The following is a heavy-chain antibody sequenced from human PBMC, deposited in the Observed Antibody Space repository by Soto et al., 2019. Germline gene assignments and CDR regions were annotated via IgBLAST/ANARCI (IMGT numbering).Heavy chain of an antibody. CDR1: GFTFSSYW. J-gene: IGHJ4*02. CDR2: INSDGSST. Sequence: GESLKISCAASGFTFSSYWMHWVRQAPGKGLVWVSRINSDGSSTSYADSVKGRFTISRDNAKNTLYLQMNSLRAEDTAVYYCARYIRLGRSFDYWGQGTLVTVSS. V-gene: IGHV3-74*01. CDR3: ARYIRLGRSFDY. D-gene: IGHD1-20*01.